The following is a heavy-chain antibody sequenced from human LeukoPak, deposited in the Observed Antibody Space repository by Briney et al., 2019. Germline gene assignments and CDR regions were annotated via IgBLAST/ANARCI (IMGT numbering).Heavy chain of an antibody. V-gene: IGHV3-7*03. J-gene: IGHJ4*02. Sequence: GGSLRLSCAASGFTFSRYWMSWVRQVPRKGLEWVANIKQDGSEKYYVDSVKGRFTISRDNAKNSLYLQMNSLRAEDTAVYYCARDKGDYDTSGSLFVFGGQGTLVTVSS. CDR1: GFTFSRYW. D-gene: IGHD3-22*01. CDR3: ARDKGDYDTSGSLFVF. CDR2: IKQDGSEK.